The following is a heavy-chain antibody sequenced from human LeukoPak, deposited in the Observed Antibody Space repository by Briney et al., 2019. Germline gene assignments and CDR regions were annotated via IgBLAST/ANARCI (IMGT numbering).Heavy chain of an antibody. CDR1: GFTFSSYW. Sequence: GGSLRLSCAASGFTFSSYWMSWVRQAPGKGLEWVANIKQDGSEKYYVDSAKGRFTISRDDAKNSLYLQMNSLRAEDTAVYYCARAAYCGGDCVDAFDIWGQGTMVTVSS. D-gene: IGHD2-21*02. V-gene: IGHV3-7*01. J-gene: IGHJ3*02. CDR2: IKQDGSEK. CDR3: ARAAYCGGDCVDAFDI.